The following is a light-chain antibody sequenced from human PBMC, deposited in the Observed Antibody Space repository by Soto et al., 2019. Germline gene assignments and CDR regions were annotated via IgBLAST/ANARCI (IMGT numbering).Light chain of an antibody. CDR2: EVS. Sequence: SALTQPASVSGSPGQSITISCSGTSSDVGSYDHVAWDQQFPGKTPQLMIYEVSNRPSGVPDRFSGSKSGNTASLTVSGLQAEDEADYYCSSYAGSSNVFGTGTRSPS. CDR3: SSYAGSSNV. J-gene: IGLJ1*01. V-gene: IGLV2-8*01. CDR1: SSDVGSYDH.